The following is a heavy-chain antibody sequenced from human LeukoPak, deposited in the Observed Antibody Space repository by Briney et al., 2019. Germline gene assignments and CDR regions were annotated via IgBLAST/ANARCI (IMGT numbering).Heavy chain of an antibody. CDR3: ARGGTQCMDY. J-gene: IGHJ4*02. CDR1: GYTFNRYD. D-gene: IGHD2-8*01. Sequence: ASVKVSCKASGYTFNRYDINWVRQAPGQGLEWMGWVTPTSGHAGYAQDFQGRVTISRDTSIGTVYLELTTLRSDDTAIYYCARGGTQCMDYWGQGTLVTVSS. CDR2: VTPTSGHA. V-gene: IGHV1-8*02.